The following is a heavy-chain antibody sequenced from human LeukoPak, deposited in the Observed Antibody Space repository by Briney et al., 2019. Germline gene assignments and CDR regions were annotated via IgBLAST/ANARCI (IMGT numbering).Heavy chain of an antibody. D-gene: IGHD3-10*01. Sequence: SGTLSLTCTVSGGTFSSYNWTWVRQPPGKGVEWSGYIYYSGSTNYNPPPTSGVTISVDTCKKKSSLKLSSVTSADTAVYYTAGVRRVRGVSYYMDVWGKGTPVTLSS. CDR3: AGVRRVRGVSYYMDV. J-gene: IGHJ6*03. V-gene: IGHV4-59*01. CDR2: IYYSGST. CDR1: GGTFSSYN.